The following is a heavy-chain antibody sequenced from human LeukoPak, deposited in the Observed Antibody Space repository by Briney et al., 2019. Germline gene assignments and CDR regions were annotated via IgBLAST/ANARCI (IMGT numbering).Heavy chain of an antibody. Sequence: NPGGSLRLSCAGSGFIFSDFYINWIRQSPGKGLEWLAYISPDGSYTSYGDSVKGRFVISGDNAKNSVSLQMNSLRVEDAAVYFCASDQVSGVFDYWGQGARVTVS. D-gene: IGHD5/OR15-5a*01. CDR1: GFIFSDFY. CDR2: ISPDGSYT. J-gene: IGHJ4*02. CDR3: ASDQVSGVFDY. V-gene: IGHV3-11*05.